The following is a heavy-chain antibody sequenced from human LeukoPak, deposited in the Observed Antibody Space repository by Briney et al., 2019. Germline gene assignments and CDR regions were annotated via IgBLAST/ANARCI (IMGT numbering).Heavy chain of an antibody. V-gene: IGHV4-59*11. CDR2: IYYSGST. CDR3: ARDRSGRYDP. J-gene: IGHJ5*02. Sequence: PSETLSLTCTVSGGFISSHYWSWIRQPPGKGLEWIGYIYYSGSTNYNPSLKSRVTISVDTSKNQFSLKLSSVTAADTAVYYCARDRSGRYDPWGQGTLVTVSS. CDR1: GGFISSHY. D-gene: IGHD6-25*01.